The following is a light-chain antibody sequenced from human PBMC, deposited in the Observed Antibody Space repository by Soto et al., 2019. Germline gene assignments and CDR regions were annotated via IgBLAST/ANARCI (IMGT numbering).Light chain of an antibody. CDR2: DTN. V-gene: IGLV1-44*01. CDR3: AAWDVSLNGYV. CDR1: SSNIGGKP. J-gene: IGLJ1*01. Sequence: QSVLTQSPSASGTPGQTVTISCSGASSNIGGKPVNWYQQLPGTAPKVLIYDTNRRPSGVPDRFSGSKSGTSASLAISGLQFDDEADYYCAAWDVSLNGYVFGPGTKVTVL.